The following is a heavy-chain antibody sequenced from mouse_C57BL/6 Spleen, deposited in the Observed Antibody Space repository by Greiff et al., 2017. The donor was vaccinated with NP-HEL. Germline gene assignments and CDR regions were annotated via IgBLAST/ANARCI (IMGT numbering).Heavy chain of an antibody. CDR3: ARQRYDYDENYFDY. D-gene: IGHD2-4*01. J-gene: IGHJ2*01. CDR2: ISSGGSYT. Sequence: EVKLVESGGDLVKPGGSLKLSCAASGFTFSSYGMSWVRQTPDKRLEWVATISSGGSYTYYPDSVKGRFTISRDKAKNTLYLQMSSLKSEDTAMYYCARQRYDYDENYFDYWGQGTTLTVSS. CDR1: GFTFSSYG. V-gene: IGHV5-6*01.